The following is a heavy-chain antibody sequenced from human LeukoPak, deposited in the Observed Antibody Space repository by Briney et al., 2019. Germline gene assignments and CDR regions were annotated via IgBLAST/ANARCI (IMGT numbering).Heavy chain of an antibody. V-gene: IGHV3-21*01. D-gene: IGHD7-27*01. Sequence: PGGSLRLSCAASGFTFSSYSMNWVRQAPGKGLEWVSSISGSSTYIYYADSVEGRFTISRDSAKNSLYLQMNSLRAEDTAVYYCTRSPGVFTALDYWGQGTLVTVSS. CDR2: ISGSSTYI. CDR1: GFTFSSYS. J-gene: IGHJ4*02. CDR3: TRSPGVFTALDY.